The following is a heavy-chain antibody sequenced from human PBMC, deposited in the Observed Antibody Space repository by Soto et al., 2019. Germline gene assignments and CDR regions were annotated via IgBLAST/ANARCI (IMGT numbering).Heavy chain of an antibody. D-gene: IGHD2-2*01. V-gene: IGHV2-5*02. CDR3: AHSMVLVLAAMSFRGWYFDL. J-gene: IGHJ2*01. CDR1: GFSLSTSGVG. Sequence: QITLKESGPTLVKPTQTLALTCTFSGFSLSTSGVGVGWIRQPPGKALEWLALIYWDDDKRYSPSLKSRLTITKDTSKNQVVLTMTNMDPVDTATYYCAHSMVLVLAAMSFRGWYFDLWGRGTLVTVSS. CDR2: IYWDDDK.